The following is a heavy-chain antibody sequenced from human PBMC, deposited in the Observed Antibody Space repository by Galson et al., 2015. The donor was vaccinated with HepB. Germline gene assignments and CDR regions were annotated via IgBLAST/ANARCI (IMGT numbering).Heavy chain of an antibody. Sequence: SVKVSCKASGYTFTSYGISWVRQALGQGLEWMGWISAYNGNTNYAQKLQGRVTMTTDTSTSTAYMELRSLRSDDTAVYYCARATGGSGVGATNWFDPWGQVTLVTVSS. CDR3: ARATGGSGVGATNWFDP. D-gene: IGHD1-26*01. J-gene: IGHJ5*02. CDR1: GYTFTSYG. CDR2: ISAYNGNT. V-gene: IGHV1-18*04.